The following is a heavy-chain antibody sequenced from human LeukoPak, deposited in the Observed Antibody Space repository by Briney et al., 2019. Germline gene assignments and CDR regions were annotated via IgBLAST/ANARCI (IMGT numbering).Heavy chain of an antibody. CDR2: AGWAGGTT. J-gene: IGHJ4*02. V-gene: IGHV3-43*01. CDR1: GFNFDRYT. CDR3: AKELDTMFFDY. D-gene: IGHD3-10*02. Sequence: GGSLRLSCATSGFNFDRYTIHWVHQAPGKGLEWVSLAGWAGGTTFYSDSVRGRFTISRDSGRKSVYLQMNSLTTDDTAFYFCAKELDTMFFDYWGQGALVTVSS.